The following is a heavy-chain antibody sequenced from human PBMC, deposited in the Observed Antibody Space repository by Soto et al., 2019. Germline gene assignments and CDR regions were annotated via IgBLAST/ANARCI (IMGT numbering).Heavy chain of an antibody. Sequence: SGPTLVNPTPTLTLTCTFSGFSLTTTVVGVSWIRQPPGKALQWLALIYWHHHPRHSPSPKSRPTITKDTSKNQVVLKMTNMDPVDTATYYCAHRGGAAVGLYYFDYWGQGALVTVS. V-gene: IGHV2-5*01. CDR3: AHRGGAAVGLYYFDY. D-gene: IGHD6-13*01. CDR2: IYWHHHP. CDR1: GFSLTTTVVG. J-gene: IGHJ4*02.